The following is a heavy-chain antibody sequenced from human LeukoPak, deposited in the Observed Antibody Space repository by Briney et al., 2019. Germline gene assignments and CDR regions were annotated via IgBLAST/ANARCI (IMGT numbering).Heavy chain of an antibody. Sequence: ASVKVSCKVSGYTLTELSMHWVRQAPGKGLEWMGGFDPEDGETIYAQKFQGRVTMTGDTSTDTAYMELSSLRSEDTAVYYCATAELWGGYELPNLWGQGTLVTVFS. CDR1: GYTLTELS. J-gene: IGHJ5*02. V-gene: IGHV1-24*01. CDR3: ATAELWGGYELPNL. CDR2: FDPEDGET. D-gene: IGHD5-12*01.